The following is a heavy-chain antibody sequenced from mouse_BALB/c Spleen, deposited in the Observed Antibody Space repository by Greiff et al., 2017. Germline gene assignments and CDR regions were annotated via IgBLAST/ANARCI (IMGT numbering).Heavy chain of an antibody. CDR3: ARNGLYYDYDGYAMDY. J-gene: IGHJ4*01. CDR1: GFSLTSYG. D-gene: IGHD2-4*01. Sequence: QVQLKQSGPGLVQPSQSLSITCTVSGFSLTSYGVHWVRQSPGKGLEWLGVIWSGGSTDYNAAFISRLSISKDNSKSQVFFKMNSLQANETAIYYCARNGLYYDYDGYAMDYWGQGTSVTVSS. V-gene: IGHV2-2*02. CDR2: IWSGGST.